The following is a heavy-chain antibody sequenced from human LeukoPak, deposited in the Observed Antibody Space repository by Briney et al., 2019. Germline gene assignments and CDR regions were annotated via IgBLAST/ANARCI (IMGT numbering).Heavy chain of an antibody. D-gene: IGHD3-16*01. CDR1: GYTFTSYG. CDR3: ARGGPIYYYYYMDV. J-gene: IGHJ6*03. CDR2: IIPIFGTA. V-gene: IGHV1-69*13. Sequence: SVKVSCKASGYTFTSYGISWVRQAPGQGLEWMGGIIPIFGTANYAQKFQGRVTITADESTSTAYMELSSLRSEDTAVYYCARGGPIYYYYYMDVWGKGTTVTISS.